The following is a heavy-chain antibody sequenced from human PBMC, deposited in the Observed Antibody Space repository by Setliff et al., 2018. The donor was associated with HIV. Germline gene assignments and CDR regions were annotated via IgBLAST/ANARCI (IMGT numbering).Heavy chain of an antibody. CDR3: ARETYYYGGRGHPL. Sequence: SETLSLTCGISDYSITSGYCWGWIRQPPGKGLEGIGSIYRSGSTYDNPSLKSRVTISFDTSKNQFSLELRSVTAADTAVYYCARETYYYGGRGHPLWGQGTLVTVSS. J-gene: IGHJ4*02. CDR1: DYSITSGYC. V-gene: IGHV4-38-2*01. D-gene: IGHD3-22*01. CDR2: IYRSGST.